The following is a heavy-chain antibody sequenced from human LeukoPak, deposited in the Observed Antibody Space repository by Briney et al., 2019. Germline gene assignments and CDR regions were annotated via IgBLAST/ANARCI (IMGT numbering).Heavy chain of an antibody. J-gene: IGHJ4*02. V-gene: IGHV1-8*01. CDR3: ARDYALRPYYYDSSGYPIGLDY. D-gene: IGHD3-22*01. Sequence: ASVKVSCKASGYTFTSYGISWVRQAPGQGLEWMGWMNPNSGNTGYAQKFQGRVTMTRNTSISTAYMELSSLRSEDTAVYYCARDYALRPYYYDSSGYPIGLDYWGQGTLVTVSS. CDR1: GYTFTSYG. CDR2: MNPNSGNT.